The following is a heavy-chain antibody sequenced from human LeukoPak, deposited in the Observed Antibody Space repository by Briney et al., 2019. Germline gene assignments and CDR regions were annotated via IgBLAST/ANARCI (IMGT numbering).Heavy chain of an antibody. V-gene: IGHV4-30-4*01. D-gene: IGHD3-9*01. CDR3: AKDQPDYDILTGYFPGAFDI. J-gene: IGHJ3*02. CDR1: GDSISIGDYR. Sequence: SETLSLTCSVSGDSISIGDYRWSWIRQSPGKGLEWIGYIYYIGTAYYNPSLKSRVTISLDTSKNQFSLKLNSMTAADTAVYYCAKDQPDYDILTGYFPGAFDIWGQGTMVTVSS. CDR2: IYYIGTA.